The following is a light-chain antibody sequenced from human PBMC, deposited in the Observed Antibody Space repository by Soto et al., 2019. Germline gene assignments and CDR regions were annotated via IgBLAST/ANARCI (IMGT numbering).Light chain of an antibody. V-gene: IGKV3-20*01. CDR3: QQYGRSPLT. CDR1: QSVSNDY. Sequence: EIVLTQSPGTLSLSPGDTATLSCGASQSVSNDYLAWYQQKPGQPPRLLISGASRRAAGVPDRLSGRGSGTDFTLTINRLEPEDFGLYYCQQYGRSPLTFGGGTKVELK. J-gene: IGKJ4*01. CDR2: GAS.